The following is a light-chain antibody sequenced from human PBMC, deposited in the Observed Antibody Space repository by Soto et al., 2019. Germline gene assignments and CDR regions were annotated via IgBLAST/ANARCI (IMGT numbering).Light chain of an antibody. CDR3: NSYSSSSTLV. CDR1: SSDVGNYDY. Sequence: QSALTQPASVSGSPGQSITISCIGTSSDVGNYDYVSWYQHHPGKAPKLMFYDVSNRPSGVSTRFSGSKSGNTASLTISGLLAEDEAEYFCNSYSSSSTLVFGSGTKVTVL. V-gene: IGLV2-14*03. J-gene: IGLJ1*01. CDR2: DVS.